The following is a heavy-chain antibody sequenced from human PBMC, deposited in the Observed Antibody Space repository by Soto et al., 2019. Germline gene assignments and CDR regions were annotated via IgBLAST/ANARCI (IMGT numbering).Heavy chain of an antibody. Sequence: PGVSLRVSCAASGCTFGNAWMNWVRQAPGKRLEWLGRIKSKTDGGTTDYAAPVKGRFTISRDDSKNTLYLQMNSLKTEDTAVYYCTTNQYDSSGYYGFPGDAFDIWGRGTMVTVSS. J-gene: IGHJ3*02. CDR3: TTNQYDSSGYYGFPGDAFDI. CDR1: GCTFGNAW. CDR2: IKSKTDGGTT. D-gene: IGHD3-22*01. V-gene: IGHV3-15*07.